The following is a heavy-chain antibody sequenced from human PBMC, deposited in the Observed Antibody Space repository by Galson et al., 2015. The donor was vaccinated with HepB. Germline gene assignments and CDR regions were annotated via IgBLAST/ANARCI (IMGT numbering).Heavy chain of an antibody. D-gene: IGHD3-3*01. CDR1: GYSFSSYW. J-gene: IGHJ3*02. V-gene: IGHV5-51*01. Sequence: QSGAEVKKPGESLKISCEGSGYSFSSYWIGWVRQMPGKGLEWMGIIYPGDSDSRYSPSFQGQVTISADKSISTAYLQWSSLKASDTAIYYCARQRGTYDFWSGYDRNAFDIWGQGTMVTVSS. CDR2: IYPGDSDS. CDR3: ARQRGTYDFWSGYDRNAFDI.